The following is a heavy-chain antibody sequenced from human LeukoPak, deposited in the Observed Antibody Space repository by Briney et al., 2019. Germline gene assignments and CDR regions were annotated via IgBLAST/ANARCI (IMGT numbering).Heavy chain of an antibody. V-gene: IGHV3-23*01. D-gene: IGHD6-19*01. CDR3: AKDLRAVAGPSDY. J-gene: IGHJ4*02. CDR1: GFTFSDYY. CDR2: ISGSGGST. Sequence: GGSLRLSCAASGFTFSDYYMSWVRQAPGKGLEWVSAISGSGGSTYYADSVKGRFTISRDNSKNTLYLQMNSLRAEDTAVYYCAKDLRAVAGPSDYWGQGTLVTVSS.